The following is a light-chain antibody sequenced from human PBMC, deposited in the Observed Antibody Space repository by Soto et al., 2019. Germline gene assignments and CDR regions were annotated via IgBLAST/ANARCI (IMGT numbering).Light chain of an antibody. J-gene: IGKJ4*01. V-gene: IGKV3-20*01. CDR2: GAS. Sequence: EIVLTQSPDTLSLSPGERATLFCRASQTLSINSLAWYQQKPGQAPRLLIYGASSRATGIPDRFSGSGSGTDFTLTISRLEPEDFAVYYCQQYGSSPLTFGGGTKVEIK. CDR1: QTLSINS. CDR3: QQYGSSPLT.